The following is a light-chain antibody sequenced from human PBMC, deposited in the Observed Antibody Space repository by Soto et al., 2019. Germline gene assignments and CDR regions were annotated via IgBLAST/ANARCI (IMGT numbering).Light chain of an antibody. J-gene: IGKJ1*01. CDR2: GTS. V-gene: IGKV1-39*01. CDR3: QQSYTFPWT. CDR1: QSISRF. Sequence: DIQMTQSPSSLSASIGDRVTITCRASQSISRFLNWYQQKPGEAPKLLIYGTSTLESGVPSRFSGSGSETDFSLTISSLQPEDFATYYCQQSYTFPWTFGQGTKVDIK.